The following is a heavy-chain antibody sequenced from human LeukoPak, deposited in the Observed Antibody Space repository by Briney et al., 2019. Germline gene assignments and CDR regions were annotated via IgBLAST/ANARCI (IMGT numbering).Heavy chain of an antibody. Sequence: GGSLRLSCAASGFTFSSYVMHWVRQAPGKGLEWVAIISYDGSNEYYADSVKGRFTISRDNSKNTLYLQMNSLRAADTAVYYCARAFGSRRTRIYYYYYMDVWGKGTTVTVSS. CDR1: GFTFSSYV. CDR2: ISYDGSNE. V-gene: IGHV3-30*04. J-gene: IGHJ6*03. CDR3: ARAFGSRRTRIYYYYYMDV. D-gene: IGHD3-10*01.